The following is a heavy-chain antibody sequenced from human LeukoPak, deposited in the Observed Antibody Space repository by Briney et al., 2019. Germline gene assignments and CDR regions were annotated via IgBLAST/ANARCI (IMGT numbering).Heavy chain of an antibody. V-gene: IGHV3-23*01. Sequence: PGGSLRLSCAASGLSFSFYAMSWVRQAPGKGLEWVSSISGSGAGTYYANSVRGRFTISRDNSKNTLYLQMNSLRAEDTALYYCAKDFVRYNIQFDYWGQGALVTVSS. CDR3: AKDFVRYNIQFDY. D-gene: IGHD1-1*01. J-gene: IGHJ4*02. CDR2: ISGSGAGT. CDR1: GLSFSFYA.